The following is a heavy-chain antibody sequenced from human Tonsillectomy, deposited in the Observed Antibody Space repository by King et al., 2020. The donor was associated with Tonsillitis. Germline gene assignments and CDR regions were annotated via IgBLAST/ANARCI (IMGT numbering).Heavy chain of an antibody. CDR2: ISSSGSTI. J-gene: IGHJ6*02. CDR1: GFTFSDYD. D-gene: IGHD6-19*01. Sequence: VQLVESGGGLVKPGGSLRLSCAASGFTFSDYDMSWIRQAPGKGLEWISYISSSGSTIYYADSVKGRFTISRDKAKNSLFLQMNSLRAEDTAVYYCAREGYRSGFVYYYGMDFWGQGTTVTVSS. V-gene: IGHV3-11*01. CDR3: AREGYRSGFVYYYGMDF.